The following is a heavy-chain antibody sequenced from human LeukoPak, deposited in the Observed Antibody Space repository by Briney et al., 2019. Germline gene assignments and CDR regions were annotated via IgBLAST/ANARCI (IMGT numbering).Heavy chain of an antibody. CDR1: GFTFSDYL. V-gene: IGHV3-11*04. J-gene: IGHJ4*02. CDR2: ITDSGSSV. CDR3: ARAGMDSRGYYQGFDV. D-gene: IGHD3-22*01. Sequence: TGGSLRLSCTASGFTFSDYLMGWIRQAPGKGLKWISYITDSGSSVYYTDSVKGRFTISRDNAKNSVYLQINSLRDEDTAIYYCARAGMDSRGYYQGFDVWGQGTLVTVSS.